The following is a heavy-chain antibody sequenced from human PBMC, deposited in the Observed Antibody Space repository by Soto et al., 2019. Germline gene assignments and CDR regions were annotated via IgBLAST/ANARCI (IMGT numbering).Heavy chain of an antibody. J-gene: IGHJ5*02. CDR3: AKAGAYCRGGSCYGHNWLDP. CDR2: IWYDGSNQ. D-gene: IGHD2-15*01. Sequence: QVQLVESGGGVVQPGRSLRLSCAASGFTFSSFAMHWVRQAPGMGLEWVAVIWYDGSNQEYADSVKGRFTISRDNSKNTRYLQMNSLRDEDTAVYHCAKAGAYCRGGSCYGHNWLDPWGQGTLVTVSS. V-gene: IGHV3-33*06. CDR1: GFTFSSFA.